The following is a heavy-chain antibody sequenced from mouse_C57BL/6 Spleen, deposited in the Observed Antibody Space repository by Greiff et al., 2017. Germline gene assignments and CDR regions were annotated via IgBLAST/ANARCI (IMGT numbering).Heavy chain of an antibody. CDR3: ASLSTMISSPGAY. V-gene: IGHV5-4*03. J-gene: IGHJ3*01. Sequence: EVMLVESGGGLVKPGGSLKLSCAASGFTFSSYAMSWVRQTPEKRLEWVATISDGGSYTYYPDNVKGRFTISSDNAKHNLYLQMSHLKSEDTAMYYCASLSTMISSPGAYWGQGTLVTVS. CDR1: GFTFSSYA. CDR2: ISDGGSYT. D-gene: IGHD2-4*01.